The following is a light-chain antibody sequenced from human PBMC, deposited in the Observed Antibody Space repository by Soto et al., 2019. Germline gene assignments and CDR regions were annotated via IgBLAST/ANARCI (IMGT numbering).Light chain of an antibody. CDR3: AAWDDSLNGWV. CDR2: SNN. J-gene: IGLJ3*02. CDR1: SSNIGSNT. V-gene: IGLV1-44*01. Sequence: QLVLTQPPSASGSPGQRVTISCSGRSSNIGSNTVNWYQQLPGTAPKLLIYSNNQRPSGVPDRFSGSKSGTSASLAISGLQSEDEADYYCAAWDDSLNGWVFGGGTKLTVL.